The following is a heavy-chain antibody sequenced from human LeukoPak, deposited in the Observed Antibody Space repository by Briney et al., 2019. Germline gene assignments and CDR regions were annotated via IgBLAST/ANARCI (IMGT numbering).Heavy chain of an antibody. CDR1: GFTFSSYA. CDR2: ISYDGSNK. V-gene: IGHV3-30-3*01. J-gene: IGHJ4*02. Sequence: PGGSLRLSCAASGFTFSSYAMSWVRQAPGKGLEWVAVISYDGSNKYYADSVKGRFTISRDNSKNTLYLQMNSLRAEDTAVYYCARASDGYWGQGTLVTVSS. D-gene: IGHD2-8*01. CDR3: ARASDGY.